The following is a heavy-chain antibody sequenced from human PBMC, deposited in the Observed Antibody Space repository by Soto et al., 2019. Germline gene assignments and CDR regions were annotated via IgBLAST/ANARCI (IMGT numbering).Heavy chain of an antibody. Sequence: SETPSLTCAVYGGSFSGYYWSWIRQPPGKGLEWIGEINHSGSTNYNPSLKSRVTISVDTSKNQFSLKLSSVTAADTAVYYCARGPPGWFDPWGQGTLVTVSS. V-gene: IGHV4-34*01. J-gene: IGHJ5*02. CDR3: ARGPPGWFDP. CDR2: INHSGST. CDR1: GGSFSGYY.